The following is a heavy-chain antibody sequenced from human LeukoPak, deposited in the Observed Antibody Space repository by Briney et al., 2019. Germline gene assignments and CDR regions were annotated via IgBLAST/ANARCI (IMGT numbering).Heavy chain of an antibody. CDR3: AKHSSGWLYFDY. Sequence: SGGPLRLSCAASGFTFSSYAMSWVRQAPGKGLEWVSAISGSGGSTYYADSVKGRFTISRDNSKNTLYLQMNSLRAEDTAVYYCAKHSSGWLYFDYWGQGTLVTVSS. V-gene: IGHV3-23*01. CDR2: ISGSGGST. J-gene: IGHJ4*02. CDR1: GFTFSSYA. D-gene: IGHD6-19*01.